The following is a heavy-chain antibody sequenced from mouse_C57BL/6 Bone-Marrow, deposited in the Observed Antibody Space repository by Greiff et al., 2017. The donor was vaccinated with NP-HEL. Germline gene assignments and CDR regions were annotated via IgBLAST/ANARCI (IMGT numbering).Heavy chain of an antibody. Sequence: QVQLKQSGAELVRPGASVTLSCKASGYTFTDYEMHWVKQTPVHGLEWIGAIDPETGGTAYNQKFKGKAILTADKSSSTAYMELRSLTSEDSAVYYCTRLNCAWFAYWGQGTLVTVSA. CDR1: GYTFTDYE. D-gene: IGHD4-1*02. V-gene: IGHV1-15*01. CDR3: TRLNCAWFAY. CDR2: IDPETGGT. J-gene: IGHJ3*01.